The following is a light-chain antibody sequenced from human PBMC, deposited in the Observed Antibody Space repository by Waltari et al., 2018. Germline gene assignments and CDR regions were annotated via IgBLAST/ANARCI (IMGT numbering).Light chain of an antibody. CDR2: RSD. CDR3: AAWDDSLHGHWV. J-gene: IGLJ3*02. Sequence: QSVLPQPPSASGTPGQRVTISCSGSSSNIGSNLVNWYQQFPGKAPKLLIYRSDQRPSGVPDRFSGSKSGTSASLAINGLQSEDVAAYYCAAWDDSLHGHWVFGGGTKVTVL. CDR1: SSNIGSNL. V-gene: IGLV1-44*01.